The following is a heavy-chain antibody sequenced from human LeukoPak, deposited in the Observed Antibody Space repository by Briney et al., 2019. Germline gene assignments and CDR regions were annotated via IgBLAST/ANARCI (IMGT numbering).Heavy chain of an antibody. J-gene: IGHJ6*03. CDR2: TTGSGGST. CDR3: AKVGYDILTGYYYYYYYMDV. D-gene: IGHD3-9*01. Sequence: GGSLRLSCAASGFTFRSYAMSWVRLAPGKGLEWVSATTGSGGSTYYADSVKGRFTISRDNSKKTLYLQMNSLRAEDTAVYYCAKVGYDILTGYYYYYYYMDVWGKGTTVTISS. CDR1: GFTFRSYA. V-gene: IGHV3-23*01.